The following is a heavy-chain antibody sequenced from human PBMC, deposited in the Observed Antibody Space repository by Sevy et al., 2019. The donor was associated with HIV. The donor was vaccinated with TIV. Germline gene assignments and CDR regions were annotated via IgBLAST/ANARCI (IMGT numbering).Heavy chain of an antibody. CDR1: GFTFSSYA. J-gene: IGHJ4*02. CDR3: ARSRYDYVWGSYPSGY. V-gene: IGHV3-23*01. CDR2: ISGSGGST. Sequence: GGSLRLSCAASGFTFSSYAMSWVRQAPGKGLEWVSAISGSGGSTYYADSVKGRFTISRDNSKNTLYLQMNSLGAEDTAVYYCARSRYDYVWGSYPSGYWGQGTLVTVSS. D-gene: IGHD3-16*02.